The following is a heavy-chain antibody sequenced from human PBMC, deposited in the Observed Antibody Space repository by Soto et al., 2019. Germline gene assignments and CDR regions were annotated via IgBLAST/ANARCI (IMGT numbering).Heavy chain of an antibody. Sequence: SETLSLTCTASGGSVSSGSYYWSWIRQPPGKGLEWIGYIYYSGSTNYNPSLKSRVTISVDTSKNQFSLKLSSVTAADTAVYYCARGGGVGYYYYGMDVWGQGTTVTVSS. V-gene: IGHV4-61*01. CDR1: GGSVSSGSYY. J-gene: IGHJ6*02. CDR2: IYYSGST. D-gene: IGHD2-15*01. CDR3: ARGGGVGYYYYGMDV.